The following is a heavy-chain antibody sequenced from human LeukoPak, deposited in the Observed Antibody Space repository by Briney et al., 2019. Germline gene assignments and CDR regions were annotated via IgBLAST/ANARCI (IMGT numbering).Heavy chain of an antibody. CDR1: GGSFSGYH. D-gene: IGHD3-22*01. V-gene: IGHV4-34*01. J-gene: IGHJ4*02. CDR3: ARLSGFYLD. CDR2: INHSGST. Sequence: SETLSLTCAVYGGSFSGYHWSWIRQPPGKGLEWIGEINHSGSTNYNPSLKSRVTISVDTSKNQFSLKLSSVTAADTAVYYCARLSGFYLDWGKGNLVPVSS.